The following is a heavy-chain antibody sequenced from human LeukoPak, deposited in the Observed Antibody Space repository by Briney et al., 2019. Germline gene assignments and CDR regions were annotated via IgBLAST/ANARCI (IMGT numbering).Heavy chain of an antibody. CDR2: IYSDNT. CDR3: ARVSPNTVTTLQYFDY. J-gene: IGHJ4*02. Sequence: GGSLRLSCTVSGFTVSSNSMSWVRQAPGKGLEWVSFIYSDNTHYSDSVKGRFTISRDNAKNSLYLQMNSLRAEDTAVYYCARVSPNTVTTLQYFDYWGQGTLVTVSS. CDR1: GFTVSSNS. D-gene: IGHD4-17*01. V-gene: IGHV3-53*01.